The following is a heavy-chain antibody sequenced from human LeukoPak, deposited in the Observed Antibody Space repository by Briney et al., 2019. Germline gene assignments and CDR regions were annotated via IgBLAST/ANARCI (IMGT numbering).Heavy chain of an antibody. D-gene: IGHD1-26*01. CDR1: GDSVSSNSVA. V-gene: IGHV6-1*01. J-gene: IGHJ5*02. CDR2: TYYRSKWYN. CDR3: ARNPWWEPPYNWFDP. Sequence: SQALSLTCAISGDSVSSNSVAWNWIRQSPSRGLEWLGRTYYRSKWYNDYAVSVKSRITINPDTSKNQFSLQLNSVTPEDTAVYYCARNPWWEPPYNWFDPWGQGTLVTVSS.